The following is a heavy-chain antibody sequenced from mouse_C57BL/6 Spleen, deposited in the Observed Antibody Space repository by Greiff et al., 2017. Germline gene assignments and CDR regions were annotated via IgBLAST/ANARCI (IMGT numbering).Heavy chain of an antibody. V-gene: IGHV3-6*01. Sequence: VQLQQSGPGLVKPSQSLSLTCSVTGYSITSGYYWNWIRQFPGNKLEWMGYISYDGSNNYNPSLKNRISITRDTSKNQFFLKLNSVTTEDTATYYCSTIYYYGSSVYWYFDVWGTGTTVTVSS. CDR1: GYSITSGYY. CDR2: ISYDGSN. CDR3: STIYYYGSSVYWYFDV. J-gene: IGHJ1*03. D-gene: IGHD1-1*01.